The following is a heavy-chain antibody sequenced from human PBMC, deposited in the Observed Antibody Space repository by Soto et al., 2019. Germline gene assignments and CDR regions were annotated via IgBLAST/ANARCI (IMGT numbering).Heavy chain of an antibody. Sequence: SGPTLVNPTQTLTLTCTFSGFSLSTSGVAVGWIRQAPRKAPEWLAFIFWDDDKRYSPYLENRLTITKDTSKNQVVLTMTNMDPVDTATYYCARISDFWSGYYFSYWGRGTLVTVSS. D-gene: IGHD3-3*01. J-gene: IGHJ4*02. CDR3: ARISDFWSGYYFSY. V-gene: IGHV2-5*02. CDR1: GFSLSTSGVA. CDR2: IFWDDDK.